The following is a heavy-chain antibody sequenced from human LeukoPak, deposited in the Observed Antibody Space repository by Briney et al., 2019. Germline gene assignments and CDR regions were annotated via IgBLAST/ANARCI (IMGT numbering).Heavy chain of an antibody. Sequence: ASVKVSCKVSGYTLTELSMHWVRQAPGKGLEWMGGFDPEDGETIYAQKFQGRVTMTEDTSTDTAYMELSSLRSEDTAVYYCATARHVVHYYGMDVWSKGTTVTVSS. D-gene: IGHD3-16*01. CDR1: GYTLTELS. CDR3: ATARHVVHYYGMDV. V-gene: IGHV1-24*01. J-gene: IGHJ6*04. CDR2: FDPEDGET.